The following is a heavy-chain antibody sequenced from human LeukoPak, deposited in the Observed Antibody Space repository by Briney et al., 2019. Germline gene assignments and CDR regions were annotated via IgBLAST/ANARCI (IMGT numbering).Heavy chain of an antibody. CDR1: GGSFSGYY. D-gene: IGHD3-16*02. CDR3: ASHMITFGGVIVYHY. V-gene: IGHV4-34*01. J-gene: IGHJ4*02. Sequence: SETLSLTCAVYGGSFSGYYWSWIRQPPGKGLEWTGEINHSGSTNYNPSLKSRVTISVDTSKNQFSLKLSSVTAADTAVYYCASHMITFGGVIVYHYWGQGTLVTVSS. CDR2: INHSGST.